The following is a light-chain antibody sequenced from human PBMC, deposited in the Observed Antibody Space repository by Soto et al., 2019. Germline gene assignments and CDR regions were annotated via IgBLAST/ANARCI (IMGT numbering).Light chain of an antibody. V-gene: IGKV3-15*01. J-gene: IGKJ5*01. CDR3: QQYNSWTTIN. Sequence: EIVMTQSPATLSVSPGERATLSCRASQSISSKLGWYQQRPGQAPRLLIYGASTRATGIPARFSGSGSGTEFTLTSSSLQSEDSAVYSRQQYNSWTTINFGQGTRLEIK. CDR2: GAS. CDR1: QSISSK.